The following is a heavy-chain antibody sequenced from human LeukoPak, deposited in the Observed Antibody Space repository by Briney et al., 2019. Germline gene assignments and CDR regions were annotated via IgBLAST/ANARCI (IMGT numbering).Heavy chain of an antibody. J-gene: IGHJ4*02. D-gene: IGHD6-19*01. CDR3: ARDLDSSGWYGGFDY. Sequence: GGSLRLSCAASGFTFSSYWMSWVRQAPGKGPEWVANIKQDGSEKYYVDSVKGRFTISRDNAKNSLYLQMNSLRAEDTAVYYCARDLDSSGWYGGFDYWGQGTLVTVSS. CDR2: IKQDGSEK. CDR1: GFTFSSYW. V-gene: IGHV3-7*01.